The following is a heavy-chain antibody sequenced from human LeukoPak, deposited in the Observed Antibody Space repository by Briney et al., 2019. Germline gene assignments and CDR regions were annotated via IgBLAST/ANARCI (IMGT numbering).Heavy chain of an antibody. V-gene: IGHV3-48*01. CDR3: ATVSVVLRALDAFDI. CDR1: GFTFSSYS. CDR2: ISSSSSTI. D-gene: IGHD2/OR15-2a*01. Sequence: GGSLRLSCAASGFTFSSYSMNWVRQAPGKGLEWVSYISSSSSTIYYADSVKGRFTISRDNAKNSLYLQMNSLRAEDTAVYYCATVSVVLRALDAFDIWGQGTMVTVSS. J-gene: IGHJ3*02.